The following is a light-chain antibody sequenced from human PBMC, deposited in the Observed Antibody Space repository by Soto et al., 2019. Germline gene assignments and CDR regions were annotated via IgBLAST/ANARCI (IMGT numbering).Light chain of an antibody. V-gene: IGKV3-15*01. CDR3: QQYDNWPV. CDR2: GAS. J-gene: IGKJ1*01. Sequence: EIVMTQSPATLSVSPGERATLSCRASQSVNSNLAWYQQKPGQAPRLLIYGASTRASGVPDRFSGSGSGTEFTLTISSLLSEDFAVYFCQQYDNWPVFGPGTKVDIK. CDR1: QSVNSN.